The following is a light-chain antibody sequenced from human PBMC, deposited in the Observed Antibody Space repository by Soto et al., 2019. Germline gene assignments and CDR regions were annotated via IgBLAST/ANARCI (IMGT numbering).Light chain of an antibody. V-gene: IGLV2-11*01. J-gene: IGLJ1*01. CDR2: DVS. CDR1: SSDVGAYNY. CDR3: YSYAGTYATYV. Sequence: QSALTQPRSVSGSPGQSVTISCTGTSSDVGAYNYVSWYQQHPGKAPKLMIYDVSKRPSGVLDRFSGSKSGNTASLTISGLQAEDEADYYCYSYAGTYATYVFGTGTKLTV.